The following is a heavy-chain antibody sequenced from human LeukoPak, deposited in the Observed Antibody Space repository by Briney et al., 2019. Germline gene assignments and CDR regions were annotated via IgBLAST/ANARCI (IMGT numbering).Heavy chain of an antibody. CDR2: IKEDGSDI. V-gene: IGHV3-7*05. J-gene: IGHJ4*02. D-gene: IGHD2-15*01. CDR1: GFTFNTYS. Sequence: PGGSLRLSCAASGFTFNTYSMTWVRQAPGRGLEWVARIKEDGSDIHYVDSVKGRFTISRDNAKNSLNLQMNSLRAEDTAVYYCAREWWYLDYWGQGTLVTVSS. CDR3: AREWWYLDY.